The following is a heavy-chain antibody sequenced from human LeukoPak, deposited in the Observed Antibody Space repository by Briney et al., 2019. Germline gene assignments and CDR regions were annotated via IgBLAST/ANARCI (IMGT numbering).Heavy chain of an antibody. D-gene: IGHD5-12*01. CDR1: GFTFSSYS. J-gene: IGHJ4*02. CDR3: ARDPPRSSGYAAPNSFDY. CDR2: ISSSSSYI. V-gene: IGHV3-21*01. Sequence: GGSLRLSCAASGFTFSSYSMNWVRQAPGKGLEWVSSISSSSSYIYYADSVKGRFTISRDNAKNSLYLQMNSLRAEGTAVYYCARDPPRSSGYAAPNSFDYWGQGTLVTVSS.